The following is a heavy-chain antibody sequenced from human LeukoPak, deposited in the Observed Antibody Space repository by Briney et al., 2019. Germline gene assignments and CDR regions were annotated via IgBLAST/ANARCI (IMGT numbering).Heavy chain of an antibody. D-gene: IGHD1-26*01. J-gene: IGHJ6*02. CDR3: ARFGYGGYNYYYGMDV. CDR2: IIPIFGTA. V-gene: IGHV1-69*13. Sequence: ASVKVSCKASGGTFSSYAISWVRQAPGQGLEWMGGIIPIFGTANYAQKSQGRVTITADESTSTAYMELSSLRSEDTAVYYCARFGYGGYNYYYGMDVWGQGTTVTVSS. CDR1: GGTFSSYA.